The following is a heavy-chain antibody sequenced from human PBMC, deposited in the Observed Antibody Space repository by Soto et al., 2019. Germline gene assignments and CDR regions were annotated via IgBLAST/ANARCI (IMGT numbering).Heavy chain of an antibody. CDR3: ARAFLLAKGGWFDP. Sequence: QVQLQQWGAGLLKPLETLSLTCAVYGGSFSGYYWSWIRQPPGKGLEWIGEINHSGSTNYNPSLKSRVTISVDTSKNQFSLKLSSVTAADTAVYYCARAFLLAKGGWFDPWGQGTLVTVSS. V-gene: IGHV4-34*01. CDR2: INHSGST. D-gene: IGHD3-3*01. CDR1: GGSFSGYY. J-gene: IGHJ5*02.